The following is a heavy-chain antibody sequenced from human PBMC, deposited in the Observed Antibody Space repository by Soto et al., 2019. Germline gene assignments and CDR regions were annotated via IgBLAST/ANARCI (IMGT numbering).Heavy chain of an antibody. CDR1: GSSINSSGYY. J-gene: IGHJ4*02. V-gene: IGHV4-39*01. D-gene: IGHD3-3*02. CDR3: ARLPSRHLVDY. CDR2: MFYGVST. Sequence: SEALSLACAVSGSSINSSGYYWGWIRQPPGKGLEWIGSMFYGVSTYYNPSLKSRVTVSVDTSKNQFSLNLRSVTAADTAVYYCARLPSRHLVDYWGQGTLVTVSS.